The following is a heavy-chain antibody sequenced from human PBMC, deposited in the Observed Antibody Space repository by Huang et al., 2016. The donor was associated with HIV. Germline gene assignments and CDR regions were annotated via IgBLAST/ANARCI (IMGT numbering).Heavy chain of an antibody. D-gene: IGHD3-10*01. CDR1: GGSIRSSDYH. V-gene: IGHV4-39*01. CDR2: IDEKGGT. J-gene: IGHJ6*03. CDR3: ERHREGPVAYYSGWGSHLNYMDV. Sequence: QLLLQESGPGLVKPSEALALTCAVSGGSIRSSDYHWGWIRQPPGTGLGRIGGIDEKGGTHDIPSLKSGVTEAVDTSKSLCVLSLTSMTAAETAVYYCERHREGPVAYYSGWGSHLNYMDVWGRGRTVVVSS.